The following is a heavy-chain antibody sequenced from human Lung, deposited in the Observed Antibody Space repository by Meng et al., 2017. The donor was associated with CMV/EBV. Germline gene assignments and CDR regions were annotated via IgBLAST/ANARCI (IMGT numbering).Heavy chain of an antibody. CDR1: DDSMDNNY. CDR3: ARAVADTANFDY. D-gene: IGHD6-19*01. J-gene: IGHJ4*02. CDR2: ISTSGSI. Sequence: QQPCPGRVSSSATLLPTRRAADDSMDNNYWSCLRPPAVKELEWIGRISTSGSIPNNPSFTSRVTLSVDTSKNQISLQLSSVTAADTAVYYCARAVADTANFDYWGQGTLVTVSS. V-gene: IGHV4-4*07.